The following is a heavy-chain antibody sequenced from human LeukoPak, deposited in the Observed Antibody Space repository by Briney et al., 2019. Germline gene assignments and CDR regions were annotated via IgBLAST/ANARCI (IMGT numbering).Heavy chain of an antibody. Sequence: SETLSLTCTVSGXSISNYYWSWIRQPPGKGLEWIGYIYYSGSTNYNPSLKSRVTISIDTSKNQFSLRVSSVTTADTAVYYCARVAGADTSSWGWFDPWGQGTLVTVSS. D-gene: IGHD6-13*01. CDR2: IYYSGST. J-gene: IGHJ5*02. CDR1: GXSISNYY. CDR3: ARVAGADTSSWGWFDP. V-gene: IGHV4-59*01.